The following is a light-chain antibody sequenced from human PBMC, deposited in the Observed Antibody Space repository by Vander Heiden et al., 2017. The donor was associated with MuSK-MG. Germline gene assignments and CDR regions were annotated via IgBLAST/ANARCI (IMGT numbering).Light chain of an antibody. Sequence: SYELTQPPSVPVSPGHTARITCSGDALPKQYAYWYQQKPGQAPVLVIYKDSERPSGIPERFSGSSSGTTVTLTISGVQAEDEADYYCQSADSSGTYPVVFGGGTKLTVL. CDR1: ALPKQY. CDR3: QSADSSGTYPVV. J-gene: IGLJ2*01. V-gene: IGLV3-25*03. CDR2: KDS.